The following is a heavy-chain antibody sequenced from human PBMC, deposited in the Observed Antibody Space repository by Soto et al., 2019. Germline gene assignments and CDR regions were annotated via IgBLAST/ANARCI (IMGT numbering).Heavy chain of an antibody. CDR2: IRSKAYGGTT. Sequence: SLRLSCTASGFTFGDYAMSWFRQAPGKGLEWVGFIRSKAYGGTTEYAASVKGRFTISRDDSKSIAYLQMNSLKTEDTAVYYCTRDSEYLYYYYGMDVWGQGTTVTVSS. J-gene: IGHJ6*02. CDR1: GFTFGDYA. D-gene: IGHD6-6*01. CDR3: TRDSEYLYYYYGMDV. V-gene: IGHV3-49*03.